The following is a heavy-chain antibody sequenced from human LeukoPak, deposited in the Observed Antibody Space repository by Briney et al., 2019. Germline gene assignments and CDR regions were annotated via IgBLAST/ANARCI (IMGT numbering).Heavy chain of an antibody. CDR3: ARTLIVVVPAAQNAFDI. D-gene: IGHD2-2*01. J-gene: IGHJ3*02. CDR2: IYHSGST. V-gene: IGHV4-38-2*02. Sequence: SETLSLTCTVSGYSISSGYYWGWLRQPPGKGLEWIGSIYHSGSTYYNPSLKSRVTISVDTSKNQFSLKLSSVTAADTAVYYCARTLIVVVPAAQNAFDIWGQGTMVTVSS. CDR1: GYSISSGYY.